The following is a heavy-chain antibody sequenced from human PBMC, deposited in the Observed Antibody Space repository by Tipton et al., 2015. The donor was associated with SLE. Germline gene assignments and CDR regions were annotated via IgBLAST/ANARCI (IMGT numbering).Heavy chain of an antibody. CDR2: INHSGST. CDR3: AGVSRDAFEI. CDR1: GGSLSLGGYS. D-gene: IGHD5/OR15-5a*01. Sequence: TLSLTCAVSGGSLSLGGYSWSWIRQPPGKGLEWIGEINHSGSTNYNPSLKSRVTISVDTSKNQFSLKLSSVTAADTAVYYCAGVSRDAFEIWGQGTMVTVSS. V-gene: IGHV4-34*01. J-gene: IGHJ3*02.